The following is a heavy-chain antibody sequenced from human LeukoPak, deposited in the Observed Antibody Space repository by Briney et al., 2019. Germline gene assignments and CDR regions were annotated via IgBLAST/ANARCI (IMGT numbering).Heavy chain of an antibody. CDR2: IYSCGST. J-gene: IGHJ6*02. CDR3: ARASGGDCYSYYYYGMDV. D-gene: IGHD2-21*02. Sequence: GGSLRLSCAASGFTVSSNYMSWVRQAPGKGLEWVSVIYSCGSTYYADSVKGRFTISRDNSKNTLYLQMNSLRAEDTAAYYCARASGGDCYSYYYYGMDVWGQGTTVTVSS. CDR1: GFTVSSNY. V-gene: IGHV3-66*03.